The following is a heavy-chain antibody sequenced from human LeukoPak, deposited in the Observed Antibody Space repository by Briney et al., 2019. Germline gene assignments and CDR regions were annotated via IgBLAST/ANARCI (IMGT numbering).Heavy chain of an antibody. V-gene: IGHV4-4*07. CDR3: ARSLTRERALDI. CDR2: IYTSGST. J-gene: IGHJ3*02. D-gene: IGHD4/OR15-4a*01. Sequence: SETLSLTCTVSGGSISSYYWSWIRQPAGKGLEWIGRIYTSGSTNYNPSLKSRVTISVDTSKNQFSLKLSSVTAADTAVYYCARSLTRERALDIWGQGTTVTVSS. CDR1: GGSISSYY.